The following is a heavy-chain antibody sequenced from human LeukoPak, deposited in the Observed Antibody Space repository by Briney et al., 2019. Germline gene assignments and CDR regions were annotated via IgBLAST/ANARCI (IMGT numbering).Heavy chain of an antibody. V-gene: IGHV1-24*01. Sequence: ASVKVSCKVSGYTLTELSMHWVRQAPGKGLEWMGGFDPEDGETIYAQKFQGRVTMTEDTSTDTAYMELSSLRSEDTAVYYCGNDNSEFRSWLVPLYWGQGTLVTVSS. CDR3: GNDNSEFRSWLVPLY. CDR1: GYTLTELS. D-gene: IGHD3-3*01. J-gene: IGHJ4*02. CDR2: FDPEDGET.